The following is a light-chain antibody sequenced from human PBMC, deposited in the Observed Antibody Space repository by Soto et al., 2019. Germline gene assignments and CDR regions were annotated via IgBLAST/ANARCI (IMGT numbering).Light chain of an antibody. CDR1: QSVSTK. CDR2: GAS. Sequence: EIVMTQSPATLSVSPGERATLSCRASQSVSTKLAWYKQKPGQAPRLLIYGASTRATVIPARFSGSGSGTEFTLTISSLQSEDFAVYYCQHYNNWPLTFGGGTKVEIK. J-gene: IGKJ4*01. V-gene: IGKV3-15*01. CDR3: QHYNNWPLT.